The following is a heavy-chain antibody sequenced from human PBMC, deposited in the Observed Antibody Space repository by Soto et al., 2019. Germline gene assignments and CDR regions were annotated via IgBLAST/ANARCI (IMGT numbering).Heavy chain of an antibody. Sequence: QVQLEESGAGVVQPGRSLRLSCEASGFTFNTYSMSWVRQPPGKGLEWLAAIWYDGTQKYYADSVKGRFITSRDNSKKTLYLEMNSLRAEDTAVYYCARAGGTTVTGLWHFDSGGQGTLVTVSS. CDR2: IWYDGTQK. V-gene: IGHV3-33*08. CDR1: GFTFNTYS. J-gene: IGHJ4*02. CDR3: ARAGGTTVTGLWHFDS. D-gene: IGHD4-17*01.